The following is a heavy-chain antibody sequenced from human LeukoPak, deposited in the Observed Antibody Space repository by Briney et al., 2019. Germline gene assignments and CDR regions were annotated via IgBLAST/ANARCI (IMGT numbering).Heavy chain of an antibody. D-gene: IGHD1-26*01. CDR3: ARGPLGATYFGD. J-gene: IGHJ4*02. Sequence: SETLSLTCTVSGGSITSYFSTWIRQPPGKGLEWIGYIYYSGSTNYNPSLKSRVTISVDTSKNQFSLKLTSVTAADTAIYYCARGPLGATYFGDWGQGTLVTVSS. CDR1: GGSITSYF. V-gene: IGHV4-59*08. CDR2: IYYSGST.